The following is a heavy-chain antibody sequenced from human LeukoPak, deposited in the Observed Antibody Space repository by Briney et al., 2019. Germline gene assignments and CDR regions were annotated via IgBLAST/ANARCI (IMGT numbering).Heavy chain of an antibody. Sequence: SVKVSCKASGGTFSSYAISWVRQAPGQGLEWMGGIIPIFGTANYAQKFQGRVTITADESTSTAYMEPSSLRSEDTAVYYCARSYDSSGYYYFHWGQGTLVTVSS. CDR2: IIPIFGTA. CDR3: ARSYDSSGYYYFH. CDR1: GGTFSSYA. D-gene: IGHD3-22*01. J-gene: IGHJ4*02. V-gene: IGHV1-69*13.